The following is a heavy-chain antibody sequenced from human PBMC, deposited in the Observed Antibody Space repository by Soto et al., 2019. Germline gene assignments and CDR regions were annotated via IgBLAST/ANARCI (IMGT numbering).Heavy chain of an antibody. CDR2: IYYSGST. Sequence: SETLSLTCTVSGGSISSYYWSWIRQPPGKGLEWIWYIYYSGSTNYNPSLKSRVTISVDTSKNQFSLKLSSVTAADTAVYYCARDGDYGDYDGGFDYWGQGTLVTVSS. CDR3: ARDGDYGDYDGGFDY. D-gene: IGHD4-17*01. V-gene: IGHV4-59*01. J-gene: IGHJ4*02. CDR1: GGSISSYY.